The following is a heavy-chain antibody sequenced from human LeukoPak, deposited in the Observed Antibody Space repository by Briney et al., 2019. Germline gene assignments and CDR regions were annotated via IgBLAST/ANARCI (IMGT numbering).Heavy chain of an antibody. CDR3: ARGGYSYGFDFDY. CDR1: GFTFNNYG. J-gene: IGHJ4*02. CDR2: IKQDGSEK. D-gene: IGHD5-18*01. V-gene: IGHV3-7*01. Sequence: PGRSLRLSCAASGFTFNNYGMHWVRQAPGKGLEWVANIKQDGSEKYYVDSVKGRFTISRDNAKNSLYLQMNSLRVEDTAVYYCARGGYSYGFDFDYWSQGTLVTVSS.